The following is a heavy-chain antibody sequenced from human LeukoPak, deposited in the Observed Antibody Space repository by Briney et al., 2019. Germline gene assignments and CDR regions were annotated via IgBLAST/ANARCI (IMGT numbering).Heavy chain of an antibody. V-gene: IGHV1-18*01. CDR2: ISSYNGNT. Sequence: GASVKVSCKASGYTFISYGISWVRQAPGQGLEWMGWISSYNGNTHYAQNLQGRVIMTIDTSTSTAYMELRSLRSDDTAFYYCARDLYSRRMDYYGSGSYLAYWGQGTPVTVSS. CDR3: ARDLYSRRMDYYGSGSYLAY. J-gene: IGHJ4*02. D-gene: IGHD3-10*01. CDR1: GYTFISYG.